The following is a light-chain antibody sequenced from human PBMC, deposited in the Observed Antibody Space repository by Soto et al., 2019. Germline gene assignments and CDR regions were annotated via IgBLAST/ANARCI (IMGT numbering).Light chain of an antibody. V-gene: IGKV1-5*01. CDR1: QSTSSW. J-gene: IGKJ1*01. CDR3: QQYNSYPWT. Sequence: GDRVTITCRASQSTSSWLAWYQQKPGKAPKLLIYDASSLESGVPSRFSGGGSGTEFTLAISSLQPDDFATYYCQQYNSYPWTFGQGTKVDIK. CDR2: DAS.